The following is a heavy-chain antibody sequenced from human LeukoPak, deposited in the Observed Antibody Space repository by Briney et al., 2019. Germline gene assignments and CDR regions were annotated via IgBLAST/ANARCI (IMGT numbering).Heavy chain of an antibody. D-gene: IGHD4-23*01. J-gene: IGHJ4*02. Sequence: SETLSLTGTVSAGSISSYYWSWIRQPAGKGLEWIGRVYISGSPNYNPSLKSRVTMSVDTSKNQFSLNLSAVTAADTAVYYGARGGYGASSGFDYWGQGTLVTVYS. CDR2: VYISGSP. CDR1: AGSISSYY. V-gene: IGHV4-4*07. CDR3: ARGGYGASSGFDY.